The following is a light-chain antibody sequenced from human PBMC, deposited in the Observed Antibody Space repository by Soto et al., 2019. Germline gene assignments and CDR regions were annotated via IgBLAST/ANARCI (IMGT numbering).Light chain of an antibody. J-gene: IGKJ1*01. V-gene: IGKV1-27*01. CDR2: DAS. CDR1: QGISNS. CDR3: QKYDSDPDA. Sequence: DIQMTQSPSSLSASVGDRVTITCRASQGISNSLAWYQQEPGKVPKLLIYDASTLQSGVSSRFSGSGSGTEFTLTISSLQPEDVATYYCQKYDSDPDAFGKGTKVEIQ.